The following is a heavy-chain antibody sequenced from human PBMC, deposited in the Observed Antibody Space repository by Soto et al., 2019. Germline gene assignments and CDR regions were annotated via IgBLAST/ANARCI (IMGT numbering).Heavy chain of an antibody. CDR3: ARVSGSYYYGMDV. D-gene: IGHD1-26*01. CDR1: GGSISSSNW. J-gene: IGHJ6*02. CDR2: IYHSGST. Sequence: PSETLSLTCAVSGGSISSSNWWSWVRQPPGKGLEWIGEIYHSGSTNYNPSLKSRVTISVDKSKNQFSLKLSSVTAADTAVYYCARVSGSYYYGMDVWGQRTTVTVSS. V-gene: IGHV4-4*02.